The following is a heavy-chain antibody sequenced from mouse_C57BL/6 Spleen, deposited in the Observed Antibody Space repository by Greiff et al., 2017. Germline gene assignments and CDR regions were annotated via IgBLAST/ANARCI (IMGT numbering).Heavy chain of an antibody. J-gene: IGHJ4*01. CDR1: GYTFTSYW. CDR2: IYPGSGST. V-gene: IGHV1-55*01. D-gene: IGHD2-1*01. Sequence: QVQLQQSGAELVKPGASVKMSCKASGYTFTSYWITWVKQRPGQGLEWIGDIYPGSGSTNYNEKFKSKATLTVETSSSTAYMQLSSLTSEDSAVYYCARWGNSYAMDYWGQGTSVTVSS. CDR3: ARWGNSYAMDY.